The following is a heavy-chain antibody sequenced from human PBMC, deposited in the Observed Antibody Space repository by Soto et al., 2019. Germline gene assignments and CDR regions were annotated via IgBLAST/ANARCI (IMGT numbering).Heavy chain of an antibody. CDR2: ITDSGTGT. CDR3: AKGLINGRWYAED. Sequence: EVHLLESGGGLVHPGESLRLSCGASGFTFSGCVMTWVRQAPGKGLEWVSCITDSGTGTYYADSVKGRFTISRDNSKKTMYLQMNNRRAEDTGVYYCAKGLINGRWYAEDWGQGTLVTVSS. CDR1: GFTFSGCV. D-gene: IGHD6-13*01. J-gene: IGHJ4*02. V-gene: IGHV3-23*01.